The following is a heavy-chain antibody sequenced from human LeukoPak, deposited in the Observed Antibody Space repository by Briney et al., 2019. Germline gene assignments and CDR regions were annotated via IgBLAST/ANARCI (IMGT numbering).Heavy chain of an antibody. V-gene: IGHV3-53*01. CDR2: LYTGGSI. CDR3: VRVAPPLAMITIVDY. D-gene: IGHD3-16*01. J-gene: IGHJ4*02. CDR1: GFTVSSNF. Sequence: PGGSLRLSCAASGFTVSSNFMSWFRQAPGKGLEWVSVLYTGGSIHYADSVKGRFTISGDISKNTVYLQMNSLRAEDTAVYYCVRVAPPLAMITIVDYWGQGTLVTVSS.